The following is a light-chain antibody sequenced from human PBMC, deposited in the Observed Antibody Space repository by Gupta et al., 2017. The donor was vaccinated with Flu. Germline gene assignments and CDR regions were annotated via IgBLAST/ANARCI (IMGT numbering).Light chain of an antibody. J-gene: IGKJ1*01. Sequence: EKVMTQSPATLSVSPGERATLSCRASQTVSSNLAWYQQKPGQAPRLLIYGASTRATGIPARFSGSGSGTEFTLTISSLQSEDFAVYYCQQYNDWAPTFGQGTKVEIK. CDR1: QTVSSN. CDR3: QQYNDWAPT. CDR2: GAS. V-gene: IGKV3-15*01.